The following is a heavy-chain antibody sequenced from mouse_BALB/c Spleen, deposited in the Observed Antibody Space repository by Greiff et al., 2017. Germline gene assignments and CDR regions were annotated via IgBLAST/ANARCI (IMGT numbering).Heavy chain of an antibody. J-gene: IGHJ4*01. CDR2: IDPENGNT. CDR1: GFNIKDYY. V-gene: IGHV14-1*02. Sequence: GQLQQSGAELVRPGALVKLSCKASGFNIKDYYMHWVKQRPEQGLEWIGWIDPENGNTIYDPKFQGKASITADTSSNTAYLQLSSLTSEDTAVYYGARSSRYDIFYAMDYWGQGTSGTVSS. CDR3: ARSSRYDIFYAMDY. D-gene: IGHD2-14*01.